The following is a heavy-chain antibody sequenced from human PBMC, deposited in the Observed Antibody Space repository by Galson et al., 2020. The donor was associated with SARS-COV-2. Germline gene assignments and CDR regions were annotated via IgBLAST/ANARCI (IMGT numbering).Heavy chain of an antibody. CDR1: AYTFTGYY. CDR2: INPNSGGT. V-gene: IGHV1-2*02. J-gene: IGHJ4*02. CDR3: ARDKWGTVTALFDY. Sequence: ASVKVSCKASAYTFTGYYLHWVRQAPGQGLEWMGWINPNSGGTNYAQKFQGRVTITRDASISTAYMELSRLRSDDTAVYYCARDKWGTVTALFDYWGQGTLVTVSS. D-gene: IGHD4-17*01.